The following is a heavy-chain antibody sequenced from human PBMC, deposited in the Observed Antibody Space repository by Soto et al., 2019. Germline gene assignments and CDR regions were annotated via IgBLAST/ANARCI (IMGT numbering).Heavy chain of an antibody. J-gene: IGHJ4*02. D-gene: IGHD1-26*01. CDR3: SRDWDAHPHDDY. Sequence: QVQLVESGGGVVQPGKSLRLSCAASGFTFSSYAMHWVRPAPGKGLEWVAVLSYDGSKEYYADSVKGRFTISRDNSKNTLYLQMNSLRAEDTAVYYCSRDWDAHPHDDYWGQGTLVTVSS. CDR2: LSYDGSKE. CDR1: GFTFSSYA. V-gene: IGHV3-30-3*01.